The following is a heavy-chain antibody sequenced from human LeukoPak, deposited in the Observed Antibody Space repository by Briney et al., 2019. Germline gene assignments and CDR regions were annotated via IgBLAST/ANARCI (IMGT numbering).Heavy chain of an antibody. CDR2: VIPIFGTA. CDR1: GGTFSNYA. CDR3: ARDGSRLLESYFDY. V-gene: IGHV1-69*13. D-gene: IGHD6-13*01. Sequence: SVTVSCKASGGTFSNYAISWVRQAPGQGLEWMGGVIPIFGTANYAQKFQGRVTITADESTSTAYMELSSLRSEDTAVYYCARDGSRLLESYFDYWGQGTLVTVSS. J-gene: IGHJ4*02.